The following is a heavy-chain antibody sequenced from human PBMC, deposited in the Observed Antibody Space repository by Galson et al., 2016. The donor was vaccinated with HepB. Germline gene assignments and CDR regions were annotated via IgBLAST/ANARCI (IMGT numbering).Heavy chain of an antibody. V-gene: IGHV1-3*01. J-gene: IGHJ4*02. CDR1: GYTFTSYV. D-gene: IGHD3-3*01. Sequence: SVKVSCKASGYTFTSYVMHWVRQAPGRRLEWMGWINAGDGNTKFSQKFQGRVSIIRDSSATTAYMELSSLRSEDTAVYYCARGPIFGVLIIPLLDFWGQGTLVTVSS. CDR2: INAGDGNT. CDR3: ARGPIFGVLIIPLLDF.